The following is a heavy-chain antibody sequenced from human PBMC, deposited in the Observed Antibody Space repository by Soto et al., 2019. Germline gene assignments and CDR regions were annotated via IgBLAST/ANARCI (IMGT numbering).Heavy chain of an antibody. Sequence: SETLSLTCAVSGGSISSGGYSWSWIRQPPGKGLEWIGYIYHSGSTYYNPSLKSRVTISLDRSKNQFSLKLSSVTAADTAVYYCARGGGGSRWCWGQGALVTVSS. CDR2: IYHSGST. J-gene: IGHJ4*02. V-gene: IGHV4-30-2*01. CDR3: ARGGGGSRWC. D-gene: IGHD2-15*01. CDR1: GGSISSGGYS.